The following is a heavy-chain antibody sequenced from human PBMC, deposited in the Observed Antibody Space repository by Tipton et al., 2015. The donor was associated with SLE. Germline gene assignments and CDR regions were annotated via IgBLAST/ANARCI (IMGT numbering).Heavy chain of an antibody. D-gene: IGHD5-12*01. CDR2: TKHKRENYAT. Sequence: SLRLSCAVSGFIFSAHYMDWVRQAPGKGLEWVGRTKHKRENYATEYAASLKGRFTISRDDSKNSLHLQMNRLNTEDTAVYYCVVYQSGLPSWGQGTMVTVS. J-gene: IGHJ3*01. V-gene: IGHV3-72*01. CDR3: VVYQSGLPS. CDR1: GFIFSAHY.